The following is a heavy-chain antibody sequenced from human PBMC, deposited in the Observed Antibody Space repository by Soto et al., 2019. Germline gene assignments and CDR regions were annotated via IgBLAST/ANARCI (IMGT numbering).Heavy chain of an antibody. J-gene: IGHJ6*02. Sequence: ASVKVSCKASGYTFTNSGISWVRQAPGQGLEWMGWIGAYNGHTKYAQKLQGRVTMTTDTSTSTAYMELRSLKSDDTAVYYCAGEDYYDSSGYLPVRYYFGMDVWGQGTTVTVS. CDR3: AGEDYYDSSGYLPVRYYFGMDV. V-gene: IGHV1-18*01. D-gene: IGHD3-22*01. CDR2: IGAYNGHT. CDR1: GYTFTNSG.